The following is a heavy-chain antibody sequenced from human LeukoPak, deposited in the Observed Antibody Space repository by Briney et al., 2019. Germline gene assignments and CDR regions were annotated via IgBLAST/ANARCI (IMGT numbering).Heavy chain of an antibody. Sequence: ASVKVSCKASGYTFTSYAMHWVRQAPGQRLEWMGWINAGNGNTKYSQKFQGRVTITRDTSASTAYMELSSLRSEDTAVYYCARSRHSRGYYYFDYWAQGPLVIVSS. V-gene: IGHV1-3*01. CDR1: GYTFTSYA. CDR2: INAGNGNT. D-gene: IGHD3-22*01. CDR3: ARSRHSRGYYYFDY. J-gene: IGHJ4*02.